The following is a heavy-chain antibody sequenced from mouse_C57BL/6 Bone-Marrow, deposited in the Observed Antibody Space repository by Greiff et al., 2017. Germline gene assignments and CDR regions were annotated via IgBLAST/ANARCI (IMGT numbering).Heavy chain of an antibody. Sequence: QVTLKVSGPGILQPSQTLSLTCSFSGFSLSTSGMGVSWIRQPSGKGLEWLAHTYWDDDKRYNPSLKSRLTISKDTSRNQVFLKITRVDTADTATYYCARRVRDGYSYAMYYWGQGTSVTVSS. V-gene: IGHV8-12*01. D-gene: IGHD2-3*01. CDR1: GFSLSTSGMG. CDR3: ARRVRDGYSYAMYY. J-gene: IGHJ4*01. CDR2: TYWDDDK.